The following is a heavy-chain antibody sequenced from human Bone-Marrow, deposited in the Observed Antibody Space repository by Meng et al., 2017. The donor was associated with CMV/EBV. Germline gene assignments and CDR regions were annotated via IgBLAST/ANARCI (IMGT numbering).Heavy chain of an antibody. CDR3: ARDPSLRRILEWLLDY. V-gene: IGHV1-2*02. J-gene: IGHJ4*02. CDR2: INPNSGGT. CDR1: GYTFTGYY. Sequence: ASVKVSCKASGYTFTGYYMHWVRQAPGQGLEWMGWINPNSGGTSYAQKFQGRVTMTRDTSISTAYMELSRLRSDDTAVYYCARDPSLRRILEWLLDYWGQGTLVTVSS. D-gene: IGHD3-3*01.